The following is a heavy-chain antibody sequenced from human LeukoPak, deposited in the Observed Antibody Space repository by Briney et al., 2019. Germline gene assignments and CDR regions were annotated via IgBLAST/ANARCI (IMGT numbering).Heavy chain of an antibody. Sequence: SETLSLTCAVYGGSFSGYYWSWIRQPPGKGLERIGEINHSGSTNYNPSLQSRVTISVDTSKNQFSLKLSSVTAADTAVYYCARNRRQWLVSVDYWGQGTLVTVSS. D-gene: IGHD6-19*01. CDR3: ARNRRQWLVSVDY. V-gene: IGHV4-34*01. J-gene: IGHJ4*02. CDR1: GGSFSGYY. CDR2: INHSGST.